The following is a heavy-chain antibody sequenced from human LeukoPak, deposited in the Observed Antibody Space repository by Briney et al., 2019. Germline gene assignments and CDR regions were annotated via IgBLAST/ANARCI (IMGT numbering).Heavy chain of an antibody. CDR2: IYYSGST. D-gene: IGHD5-12*01. CDR1: GGSISSYY. CDR3: VRGGYDNAFDI. Sequence: SETLSLTCTVSGGSISSYYWSWIRQPPGKGLEWIGYIYYSGSTNYNPSLKSRVTISVDTSKNQFSLKLSSVTAADTAVYYCVRGGYDNAFDIWGQGTMVTVSS. V-gene: IGHV4-59*01. J-gene: IGHJ3*02.